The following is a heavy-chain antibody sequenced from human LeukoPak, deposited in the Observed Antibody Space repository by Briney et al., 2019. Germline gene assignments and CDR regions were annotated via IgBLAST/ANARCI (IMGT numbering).Heavy chain of an antibody. CDR1: GFTFSSYS. J-gene: IGHJ4*02. D-gene: IGHD6-19*01. CDR3: ARPGIAVAGGFFDY. CDR2: IRSSSSYI. Sequence: PGGSLRLSCAASGFTFSSYSMNWVRQAPGKGLEWVSFIRSSSSYIYYADSVKGRFTISRDNAKNSLYLQMNSLRAEDTAVYYCARPGIAVAGGFFDYWGQGTLVTVSS. V-gene: IGHV3-21*01.